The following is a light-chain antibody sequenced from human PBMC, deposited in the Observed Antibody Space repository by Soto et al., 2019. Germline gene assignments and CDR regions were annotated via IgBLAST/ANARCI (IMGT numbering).Light chain of an antibody. CDR1: SSDVGNYKY. V-gene: IGLV2-14*01. CDR2: EVS. Sequence: QSVLTQPASVSGSPGQSITISCTGTSSDVGNYKYVSWYQQHPGKAPKLMIYEVSYRPSGISNRFSGSKSGNTASLTISGLQTEDEADYYCSSYTSSTNYVFGTGTKVTVL. CDR3: SSYTSSTNYV. J-gene: IGLJ1*01.